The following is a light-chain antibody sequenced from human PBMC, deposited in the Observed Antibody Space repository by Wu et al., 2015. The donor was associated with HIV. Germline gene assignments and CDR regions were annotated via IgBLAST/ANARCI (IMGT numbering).Light chain of an antibody. Sequence: DIVLTQSPGTLSLSPGERATLSCRASQTVASDYLAWYQQRPGQSPKLLIYGASSRATGIPDRFSGSGSGTDFTLTIRRPEPEDIAVYYCQQYGSSPYTFGQGTKLEIK. V-gene: IGKV3-20*01. CDR1: QTVASDY. CDR3: QQYGSSPYT. CDR2: GAS. J-gene: IGKJ2*01.